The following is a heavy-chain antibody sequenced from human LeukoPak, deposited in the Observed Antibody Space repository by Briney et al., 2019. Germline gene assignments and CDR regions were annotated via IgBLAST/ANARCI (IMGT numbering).Heavy chain of an antibody. CDR3: ARGGAVVPAAISWFDP. V-gene: IGHV3-66*02. CDR1: GLTDSSNY. CDR2: IYSGGST. J-gene: IGHJ5*02. Sequence: GGSLRLSCAASGLTDSSNYMSWVRQAPGKGLEWVSVIYSGGSTYYADSVNGRFTISGDNSKNTLYLQMNSLRAEDTAVYYCARGGAVVPAAISWFDPWGQGTLVTVSS. D-gene: IGHD2-2*01.